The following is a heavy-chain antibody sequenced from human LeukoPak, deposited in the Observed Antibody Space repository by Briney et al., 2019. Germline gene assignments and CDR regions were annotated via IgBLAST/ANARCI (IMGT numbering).Heavy chain of an antibody. J-gene: IGHJ4*02. CDR1: GFSVRSNY. CDR3: AKKTVASAAASCDY. D-gene: IGHD2-2*01. CDR2: FYAGGST. Sequence: GGSLRLSCTASGFSVRSNYMSWVRLAPGKGLEWVSVFYAGGSTYYADSVKGRFTISRDNSKNTLYLQMNTLSADDTAVYYCAKKTVASAAASCDYWGQGTLVTVSS. V-gene: IGHV3-53*01.